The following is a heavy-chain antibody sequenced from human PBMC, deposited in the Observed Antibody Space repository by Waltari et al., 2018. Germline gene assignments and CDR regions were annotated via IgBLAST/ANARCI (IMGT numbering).Heavy chain of an antibody. CDR1: GGSISSGGYS. CDR2: IYHSGST. J-gene: IGHJ4*02. CDR3: ARSQRGYYDSSGYLDY. V-gene: IGHV4-30-2*01. D-gene: IGHD3-22*01. Sequence: QLQLQESGSGLVKPSQTLSLTCAVSGGSISSGGYSWSWIRPPPGKGLEWIGYIYHSGSTYYNPSLKSRVTISVDRSKNQFSLKLSSVTAADTAVYYCARSQRGYYDSSGYLDYWGQGTLVTVSS.